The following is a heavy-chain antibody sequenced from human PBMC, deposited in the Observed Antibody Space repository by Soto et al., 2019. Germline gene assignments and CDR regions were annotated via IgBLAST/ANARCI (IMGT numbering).Heavy chain of an antibody. V-gene: IGHV3-30*18. J-gene: IGHJ4*02. Sequence: QVQLVESGGGVVQPGRSLRLSCAASGFTFSSYGMHWVRQAPGKGLEWVAVISYDGSNKYYADAVKGRFTISRDNSKNKLYLQMNSLRAEDTAVYYCAKDHQYYYDSSGYFFWGQGTLVTVSS. D-gene: IGHD3-22*01. CDR1: GFTFSSYG. CDR3: AKDHQYYYDSSGYFF. CDR2: ISYDGSNK.